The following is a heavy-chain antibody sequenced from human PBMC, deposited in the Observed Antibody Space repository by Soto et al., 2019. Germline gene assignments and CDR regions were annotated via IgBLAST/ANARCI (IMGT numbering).Heavy chain of an antibody. CDR2: INHSGST. J-gene: IGHJ6*03. Sequence: SSETLSLTCALYGGSFSGYYWSWIRQPPGKGLEWIGEINHSGSTNYNPSLKSRVTISVDTSKNQFSLKLSSVTAADTAVYYCARDPIVATTPYYMDVWGKGTTVTVSS. CDR3: ARDPIVATTPYYMDV. D-gene: IGHD5-12*01. V-gene: IGHV4-34*01. CDR1: GGSFSGYY.